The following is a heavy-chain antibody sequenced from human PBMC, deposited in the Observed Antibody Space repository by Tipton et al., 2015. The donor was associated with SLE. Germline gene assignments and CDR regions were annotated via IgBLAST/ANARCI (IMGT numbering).Heavy chain of an antibody. V-gene: IGHV4-34*01. CDR2: INHSGST. Sequence: TLSLTCAVYGGSFSGYYWSWIRQPPGKGPEWIGEINHSGSTNYNPSLKSRVTISVDTSKNQFSLKLSSVTAADTAVYYCAGGPSLAAFDIWGQGTMVTVSS. CDR3: AGGPSLAAFDI. CDR1: GGSFSGYY. J-gene: IGHJ3*02.